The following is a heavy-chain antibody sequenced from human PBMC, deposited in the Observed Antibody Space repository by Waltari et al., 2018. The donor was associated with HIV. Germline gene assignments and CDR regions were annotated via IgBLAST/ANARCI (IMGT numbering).Heavy chain of an antibody. CDR3: AKEFVGGWPFDF. CDR2: IGATNGRT. Sequence: EVQLVESGGGLAQPGGSLRISCAVSGFTFTNYAMSWVRQAPGMGLEWFSGIGATNGRTYYADSLKGRFTISRDNSKNTLYLQMNSLRAEDTALYYCAKEFVGGWPFDFWGQGTLVTVSA. J-gene: IGHJ4*02. D-gene: IGHD6-19*01. V-gene: IGHV3-23*04. CDR1: GFTFTNYA.